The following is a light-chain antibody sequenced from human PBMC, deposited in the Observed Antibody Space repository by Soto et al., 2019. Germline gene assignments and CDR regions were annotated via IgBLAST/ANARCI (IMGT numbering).Light chain of an antibody. CDR2: AAS. J-gene: IGKJ1*01. CDR3: QKYNSAPRT. Sequence: DIQMTQSPSFLSASVGYRVTFTCLASQGISNYLAWYQQKPGKVPKLLIYAASTLQSGVPSRFSGSGSGTDFTLTISSLQPEDVATYYCQKYNSAPRTFGQGTEVDI. CDR1: QGISNY. V-gene: IGKV1-27*01.